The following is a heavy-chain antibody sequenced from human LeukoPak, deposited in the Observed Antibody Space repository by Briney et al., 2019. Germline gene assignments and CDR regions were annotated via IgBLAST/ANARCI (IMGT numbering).Heavy chain of an antibody. CDR3: ASDYSNYGSYFDY. J-gene: IGHJ4*02. D-gene: IGHD4-4*01. CDR2: ISYDGSNK. Sequence: GRSLRLSCAASGFTFSSYGMHWVRQAPGKGLEWVAVISYDGSNKYYADSVKGRFTVSRDNSKNTLYLQMNSLRAEGTAVYYCASDYSNYGSYFDYWGQGTLVTVSS. CDR1: GFTFSSYG. V-gene: IGHV3-30*03.